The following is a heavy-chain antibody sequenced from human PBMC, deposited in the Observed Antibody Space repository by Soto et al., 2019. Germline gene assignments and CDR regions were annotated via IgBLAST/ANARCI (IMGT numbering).Heavy chain of an antibody. CDR1: GFTFTTYW. CDR2: INGDGSST. Sequence: GGSLRLSCAASGFTFTTYWMHWVRQVPGKGLVWVSRINGDGSSTTYADSVKGRFTISRDNAKNTLYLQMNSLRVEDTAVYYCTRGPRASSTGTGAHWGQGTLVTVSS. D-gene: IGHD1-1*01. J-gene: IGHJ4*02. CDR3: TRGPRASSTGTGAH. V-gene: IGHV3-74*01.